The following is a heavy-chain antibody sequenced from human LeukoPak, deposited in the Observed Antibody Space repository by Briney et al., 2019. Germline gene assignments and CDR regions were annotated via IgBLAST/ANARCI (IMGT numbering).Heavy chain of an antibody. V-gene: IGHV3-48*03. D-gene: IGHD3-9*01. CDR3: ARGRNYDILTSYNYYAMDV. Sequence: PGGSLRLSCAASGFPFSSFEMNWVRQAPGKGLEWVSYISGSGSTIYYADSVKGRFTISRDNAKNSLHLQMNSLRAEDTAAYYCARGRNYDILTSYNYYAMDVWGQGTTVTVSS. CDR1: GFPFSSFE. J-gene: IGHJ6*02. CDR2: ISGSGSTI.